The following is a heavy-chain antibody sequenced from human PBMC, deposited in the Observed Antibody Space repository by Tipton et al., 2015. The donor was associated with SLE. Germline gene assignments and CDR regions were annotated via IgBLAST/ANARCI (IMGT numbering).Heavy chain of an antibody. CDR1: GYSISSGYY. CDR3: ARGEDPDPFDS. D-gene: IGHD3-10*01. V-gene: IGHV4-38-2*01. Sequence: TLSLTCAVSGYSISSGYYWGWIRQPPGKGLEWIGSIYYSGSTYYNPSLKSRVTISVDTSKNQFSLKLNSVTAADTAVYSCARGEDPDPFDSWGRGTMVTVSS. CDR2: IYYSGST. J-gene: IGHJ3*02.